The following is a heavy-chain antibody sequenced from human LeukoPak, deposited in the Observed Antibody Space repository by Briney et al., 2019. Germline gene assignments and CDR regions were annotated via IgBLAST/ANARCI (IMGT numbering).Heavy chain of an antibody. D-gene: IGHD6-19*01. Sequence: SETLSLTCTVSGGSISSSSYYWGWIRQPPGKGLEWIGSIYYSGSTYYNPSLKSRVTISVDTSKNQFSLKLSSVTAADTAVYYCARAVDQWLAEFDYWGQGTLVTVSS. V-gene: IGHV4-39*07. J-gene: IGHJ4*02. CDR3: ARAVDQWLAEFDY. CDR2: IYYSGST. CDR1: GGSISSSSYY.